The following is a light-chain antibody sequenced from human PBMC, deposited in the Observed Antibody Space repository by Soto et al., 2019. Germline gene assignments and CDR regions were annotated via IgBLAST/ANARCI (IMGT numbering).Light chain of an antibody. CDR1: SGSIASNY. CDR2: KNN. Sequence: NFMLTQSHSVSESPGKTVTISCTRSSGSIASNYVQWYQQRPGSAPTTMIYKNNQRPSGVPDRFSGSIDSSSNSASLTVSGLRTEDEADYYCQSFDSINVIFGGGTQLTVL. J-gene: IGLJ7*01. CDR3: QSFDSINVI. V-gene: IGLV6-57*04.